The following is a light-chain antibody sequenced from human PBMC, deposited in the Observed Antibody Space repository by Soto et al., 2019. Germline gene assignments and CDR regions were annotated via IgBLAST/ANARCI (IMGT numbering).Light chain of an antibody. J-gene: IGKJ4*01. CDR3: QQYNKWPLT. CDR1: ESVSNN. CDR2: GAS. Sequence: EIVLTQSPATLSVSQGERATLSCRASESVSNNLAWYQQKPGQAPRLLIFGASARATGIPARFSGSGSGTDFTLTISSLQSEDFAVYYCQQYNKWPLTFGGGNKVEIK. V-gene: IGKV3-15*01.